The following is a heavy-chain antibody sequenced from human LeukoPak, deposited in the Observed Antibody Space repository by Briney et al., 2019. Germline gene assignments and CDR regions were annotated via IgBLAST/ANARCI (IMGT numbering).Heavy chain of an antibody. V-gene: IGHV4-59*01. J-gene: IGHJ4*02. CDR3: ARDSREGASYSSSWYYFDY. D-gene: IGHD6-13*01. CDR1: GGSISSYY. Sequence: SETLSLTCTVSGGSISSYYWSWIRQPPGKGLEWIGYIYYSGSTNYNPSLKSRVTTSVDTSKNQFSLKLSSVTAADTAVYYCARDSREGASYSSSWYYFDYWGQGTLVTVSS. CDR2: IYYSGST.